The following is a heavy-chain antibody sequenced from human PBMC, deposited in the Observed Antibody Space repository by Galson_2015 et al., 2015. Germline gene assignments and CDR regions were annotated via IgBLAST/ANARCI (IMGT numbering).Heavy chain of an antibody. CDR1: GYTFTSYE. J-gene: IGHJ6*03. V-gene: IGHV1-8*01. CDR2: MNPSTGKS. Sequence: SVKVSCKASGYTFTSYEILWVRQATGQGLELMGWMNPSTGKSGFAQKFQDRLTMTRDTSVGVASMEVSSLRSEDTAVYFCARGYSYFSTTSDIPPSYSYHMDVWGRGTSVTVSS. D-gene: IGHD3-3*02. CDR3: ARGYSYFSTTSDIPPSYSYHMDV.